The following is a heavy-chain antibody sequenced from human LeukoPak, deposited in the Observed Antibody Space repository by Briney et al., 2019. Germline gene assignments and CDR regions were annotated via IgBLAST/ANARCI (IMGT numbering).Heavy chain of an antibody. D-gene: IGHD6-19*01. CDR1: GYTFTSYA. Sequence: ASVKVSCKASGYTFTSYAMNWVRQAPGQGLEWMGWINTNTGSPTYAQGFTGRFVFSLDTSVSTAYLQISSLKTEDTAVYYCARLGGYSSDWYGYFDYWGQGTLVTVSS. CDR2: INTNTGSP. J-gene: IGHJ4*02. CDR3: ARLGGYSSDWYGYFDY. V-gene: IGHV7-4-1*02.